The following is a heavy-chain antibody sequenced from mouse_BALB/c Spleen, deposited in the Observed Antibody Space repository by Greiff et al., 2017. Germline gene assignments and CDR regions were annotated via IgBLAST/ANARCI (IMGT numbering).Heavy chain of an antibody. D-gene: IGHD2-2*01. CDR1: GFNIKDTY. J-gene: IGHJ3*01. CDR3: VYGYDEEVWFAY. Sequence: EVKLVESGAELVKPGASVKLSCTASGFNIKDTYMHWVKQRPEQGLAWIGRIDPANGNTKYDPKFQGKATITADTSSNTAYLQLSSLTSEDTAVYYCVYGYDEEVWFAYWGQGTLVTVSA. V-gene: IGHV14-3*02. CDR2: IDPANGNT.